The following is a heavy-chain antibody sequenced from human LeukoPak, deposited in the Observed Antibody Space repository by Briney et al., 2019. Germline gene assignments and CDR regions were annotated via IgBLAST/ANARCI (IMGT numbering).Heavy chain of an antibody. Sequence: AAVKVSCKASGGTFSSYAISWVRQAPGQGLEWMGGIIPIFGTANYAQKFQGRVTITADESTSTAYMELSSLRSEDTAVYYCARGYDYVWGSYRSGAFDIWGQATTATVSS. CDR2: IIPIFGTA. J-gene: IGHJ3*02. CDR3: ARGYDYVWGSYRSGAFDI. D-gene: IGHD3-16*02. CDR1: GGTFSSYA. V-gene: IGHV1-69*13.